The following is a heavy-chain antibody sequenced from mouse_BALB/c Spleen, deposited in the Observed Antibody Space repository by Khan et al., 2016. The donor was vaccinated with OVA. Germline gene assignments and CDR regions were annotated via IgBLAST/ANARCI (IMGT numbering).Heavy chain of an antibody. Sequence: QVQLQQSGAELARPGASVRLSCKASGYTFTDYYINWVKQRTGQGLEWIGEISPGSGDTYYNERFKGKATLTADKSSTTAYLQLSSLTSGASTVSFSSRRKYFRYTFAYWGQGTLVTVSA. CDR3: SRRKYFRYTFAY. D-gene: IGHD1-2*01. CDR1: GYTFTDYY. CDR2: ISPGSGDT. J-gene: IGHJ3*01. V-gene: IGHV1-77*01.